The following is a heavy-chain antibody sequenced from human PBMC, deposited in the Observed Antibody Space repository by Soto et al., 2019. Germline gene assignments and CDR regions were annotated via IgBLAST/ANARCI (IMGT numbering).Heavy chain of an antibody. CDR3: AKGGRQWLVTSDFNY. V-gene: IGHV3-30*18. J-gene: IGHJ4*02. CDR1: GFTFSDYA. CDR2: VSHDGRNT. D-gene: IGHD6-19*01. Sequence: VQLVESGGGVVQPGRSLRLSCAASGFTFSDYALHWVRQAPGKGLEWGAVVSHDGRNTHYADSVKGRFTISRDSSKNTVSLEMTSLRAEDTAVYYCAKGGRQWLVTSDFNYWGQGALFTVSS.